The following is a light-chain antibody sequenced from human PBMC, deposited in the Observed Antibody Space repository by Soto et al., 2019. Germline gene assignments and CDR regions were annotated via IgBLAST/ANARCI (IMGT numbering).Light chain of an antibody. CDR3: SSYGGSNNVL. CDR1: SSDVGGYNY. V-gene: IGLV2-8*01. J-gene: IGLJ2*01. Sequence: QSALTQPPSASGSPGQSVTISCTGTSSDVGGYNYVSWYQQYPGKAPTLMIYEVSNRPSGVPDRFSGSKSGNTASLTVSGLQAEDEADYYCSSYGGSNNVLFGGGTKLTVL. CDR2: EVS.